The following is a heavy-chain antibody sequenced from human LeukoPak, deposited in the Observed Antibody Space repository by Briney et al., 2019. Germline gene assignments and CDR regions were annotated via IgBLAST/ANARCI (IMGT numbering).Heavy chain of an antibody. V-gene: IGHV3-7*01. CDR2: IKQDGSEK. CDR1: GFTFSSYW. D-gene: IGHD3-22*01. CDR3: ARDLYRIVVVPHYLDY. Sequence: GGSLRLSCAASGFTFSSYWMSWVRQAPGKGLEWVANIKQDGSEKYYVDSVKGRFTISRDNAKNSLYLQMNSLRAEDTAVYYCARDLYRIVVVPHYLDYWGQGTPVTVSS. J-gene: IGHJ4*02.